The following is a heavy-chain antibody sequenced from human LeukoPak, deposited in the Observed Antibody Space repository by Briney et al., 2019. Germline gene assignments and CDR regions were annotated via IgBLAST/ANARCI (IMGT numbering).Heavy chain of an antibody. CDR2: INHSGST. D-gene: IGHD4-23*01. CDR1: GGSFRGYY. CDR3: ARGRTPHGRYYYYYYMDV. J-gene: IGHJ6*03. V-gene: IGHV4-34*01. Sequence: SETLSLTCAVYGGSFRGYYWSWIRQPPGKGLEWIGEINHSGSTNYNPSLKSRVTISVDTSKNQFSLKTSSVTAADRAVYYCARGRTPHGRYYYYYYMDVWGKGTTVTVSS.